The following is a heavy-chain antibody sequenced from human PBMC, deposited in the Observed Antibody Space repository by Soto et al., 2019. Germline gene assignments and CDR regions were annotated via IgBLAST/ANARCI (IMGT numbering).Heavy chain of an antibody. D-gene: IGHD3-10*01. V-gene: IGHV4-59*01. CDR1: CGSISSYY. Sequence: ASETLSLTCTVSCGSISSYYWSWIRQPPGKGLEWIGYIYYSGSTNYNPSLKSRVTISVDTSKNQFSLKLSSVTAADTAVYYCARASGRPYGRYYFDYWGQGTLVTVSS. CDR3: ARASGRPYGRYYFDY. CDR2: IYYSGST. J-gene: IGHJ4*02.